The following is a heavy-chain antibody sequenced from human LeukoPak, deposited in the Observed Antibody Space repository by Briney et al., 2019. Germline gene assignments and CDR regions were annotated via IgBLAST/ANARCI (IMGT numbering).Heavy chain of an antibody. Sequence: SVKVSCKASGGTFSSYAISWVRQAPGQGLEWMGGIIPIFGTANYAQKFQGRVTITADESTSTAYMELSSLRSEDTAVYYCARETESYYGSGSPYYFYYWGQGTLVTVSS. V-gene: IGHV1-69*13. CDR1: GGTFSSYA. D-gene: IGHD3-10*01. CDR3: ARETESYYGSGSPYYFYY. CDR2: IIPIFGTA. J-gene: IGHJ4*02.